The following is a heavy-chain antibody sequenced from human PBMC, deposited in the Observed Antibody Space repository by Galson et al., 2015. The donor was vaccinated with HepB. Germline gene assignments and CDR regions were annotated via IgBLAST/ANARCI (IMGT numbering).Heavy chain of an antibody. Sequence: SLRLSCAASGFTFSSSAMNWVRQAPGRGLEWISYISVSGTIIYYAESVKGRCTISRDIVQNSLYLQMNSLRADDTAVYFCARGSDLRNWGQGTLVTVSS. D-gene: IGHD6-19*01. J-gene: IGHJ4*02. CDR2: ISVSGTII. CDR1: GFTFSSSA. CDR3: ARGSDLRN. V-gene: IGHV3-48*01.